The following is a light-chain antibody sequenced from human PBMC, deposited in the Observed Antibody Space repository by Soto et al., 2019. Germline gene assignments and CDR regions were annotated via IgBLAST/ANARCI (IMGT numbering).Light chain of an antibody. CDR3: QQYYSYPRT. Sequence: EIVLTQSPGTLSLSPGERTTLSCRASQSVSSNLAWYQQKPGQAPRLLIYGASTRATGIPARFSGSGSWTEFTLTISSLQSEDFATYYCQQYYSYPRTFGQGTKVDIK. CDR2: GAS. J-gene: IGKJ1*01. CDR1: QSVSSN. V-gene: IGKV3-15*01.